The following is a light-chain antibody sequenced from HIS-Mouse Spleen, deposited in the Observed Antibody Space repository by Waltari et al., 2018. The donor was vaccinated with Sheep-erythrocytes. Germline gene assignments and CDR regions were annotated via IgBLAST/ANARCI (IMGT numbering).Light chain of an antibody. Sequence: QSALTQPRSVSGSPGQSVTISCTGTSSDVGGYNYVSWYQQHPGKAPKLMIYDVSKRPSVFPDRVSGSKSGNTASLTISGLQAEDEADYYCCSYAGSYNHVFATGTKVTVL. CDR1: SSDVGGYNY. CDR3: CSYAGSYNHV. V-gene: IGLV2-11*01. CDR2: DVS. J-gene: IGLJ1*01.